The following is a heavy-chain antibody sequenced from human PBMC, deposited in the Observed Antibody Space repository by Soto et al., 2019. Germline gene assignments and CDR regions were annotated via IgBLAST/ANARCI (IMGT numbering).Heavy chain of an antibody. CDR3: SQIVAGSAFEY. D-gene: IGHD2-15*01. CDR2: ISYDGNDR. J-gene: IGHJ4*02. CDR1: GFTFSNYG. Sequence: QVQLVESGGGVVQPGRSLTASCAAYGFTFSNYGMHWVRQPPGKGLEWVAVISYDGNDRHYTDSVKGRFTITSDNSKKTLYLQMNSLTAEDTAVYYGSQIVAGSAFEYWGQGTLVTVSS. V-gene: IGHV3-30*03.